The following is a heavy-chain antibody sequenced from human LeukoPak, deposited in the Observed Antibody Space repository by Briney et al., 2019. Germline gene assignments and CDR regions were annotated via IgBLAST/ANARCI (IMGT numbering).Heavy chain of an antibody. CDR3: AKYYNESSGYLYYFDY. J-gene: IGHJ4*02. Sequence: GGSLRLSCAASGFTFNNYAMNWVRQAPGKGLEWVSSIGGGGVTTIYAESVQGRFTISRDISKNTLYLQMNSLRAEDTAVYYCAKYYNESSGYLYYFDYWGQGTLVTVSS. D-gene: IGHD3-22*01. CDR1: GFTFNNYA. V-gene: IGHV3-23*01. CDR2: IGGGGVTT.